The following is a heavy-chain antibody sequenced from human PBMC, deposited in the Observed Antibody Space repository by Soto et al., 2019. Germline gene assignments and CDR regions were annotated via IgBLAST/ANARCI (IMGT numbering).Heavy chain of an antibody. D-gene: IGHD4-17*01. CDR2: IIPVFGTA. CDR1: GYTFTSYG. CDR3: SRGDATKIVVTTYYGMDV. J-gene: IGHJ6*02. Sequence: ASVKVSCKASGYTFTSYGISWVRQAPGQGLEWMGGIIPVFGTANYAQKFQGRVTITADESTSTVYMDVTSLRSEDTAVYYCSRGDATKIVVTTYYGMDVWGQGTTVTVSS. V-gene: IGHV1-69*13.